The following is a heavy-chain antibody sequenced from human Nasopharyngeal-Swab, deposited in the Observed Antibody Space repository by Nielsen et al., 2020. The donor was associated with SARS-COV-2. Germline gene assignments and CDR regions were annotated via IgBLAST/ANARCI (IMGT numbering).Heavy chain of an antibody. CDR2: IKSKTDGGTT. CDR1: GFTFSNAW. V-gene: IGHV3-15*05. J-gene: IGHJ4*02. D-gene: IGHD6-13*01. Sequence: GESLKISCAASGFTFSNAWMSWVRQAPGKGLEWVGRIKSKTDGGTTDYAAPVKGRFTISRDDSKNTLYLQMNSLRAEDTAVYYCARWSSSWSLVTWGQGTLVTVSS. CDR3: ARWSSSWSLVT.